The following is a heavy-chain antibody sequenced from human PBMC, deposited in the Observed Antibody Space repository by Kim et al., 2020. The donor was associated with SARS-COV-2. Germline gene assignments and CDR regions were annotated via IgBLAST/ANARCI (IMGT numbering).Heavy chain of an antibody. J-gene: IGHJ6*02. V-gene: IGHV3-21*01. CDR2: ISSSSAYV. CDR1: EYSITTYS. Sequence: LTCAASEYSITTYSMNWVRQTPGKGLEWVSSISSSSAYVYYADSVKGRFSISRDNAKNSLYLQMNNLRDDDTAVYYCARDGGTGSVGMDVWGQGTTVTVSS. D-gene: IGHD1-26*01. CDR3: ARDGGTGSVGMDV.